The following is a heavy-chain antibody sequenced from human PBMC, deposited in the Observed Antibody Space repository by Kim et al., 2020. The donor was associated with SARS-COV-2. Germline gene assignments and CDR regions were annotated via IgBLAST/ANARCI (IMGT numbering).Heavy chain of an antibody. Sequence: GGSLRLSCAASGFTFDDYAMHWVRQAPGKGLEWVSGISWNSGSIGYADSVKGRFTISRDNAKNSLYLQMNSLRAEDTALYYCAKVVYDSSGYYWDWYFDLWGRGTLVTVSS. CDR3: AKVVYDSSGYYWDWYFDL. D-gene: IGHD3-22*01. V-gene: IGHV3-9*01. J-gene: IGHJ2*01. CDR1: GFTFDDYA. CDR2: ISWNSGSI.